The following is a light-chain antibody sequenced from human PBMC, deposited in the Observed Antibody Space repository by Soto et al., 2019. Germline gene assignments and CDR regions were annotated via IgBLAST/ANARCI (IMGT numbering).Light chain of an antibody. CDR2: GAS. J-gene: IGKJ5*01. V-gene: IGKV3-20*01. CDR1: HIVSSSY. CDR3: QQNGSSPPIT. Sequence: EIVLTQSPGTLSLSPGERATLSCRASHIVSSSYLAWYQQKPGQAPRLLIYGASSRATGIPDRFSGSGSGTDFTLTISRLEPEDFAVYYCQQNGSSPPITFGQGTRLEIK.